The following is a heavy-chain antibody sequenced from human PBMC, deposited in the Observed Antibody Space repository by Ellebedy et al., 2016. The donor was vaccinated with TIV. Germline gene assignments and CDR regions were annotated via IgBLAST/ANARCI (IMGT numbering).Heavy chain of an antibody. CDR3: TRVSSRVY. J-gene: IGHJ4*02. CDR1: GFTFSSYA. Sequence: GGSLRLXXAASGFTFSSYAMSWVRQAPGQGPEWVGLIKSKSDGGTTDYAAPVKGRFTISRDDSKNTLNLQMNSLKTEDTAVYYCTRVSSRVYWGQGTLVTVSS. D-gene: IGHD2-8*01. V-gene: IGHV3-15*01. CDR2: IKSKSDGGTT.